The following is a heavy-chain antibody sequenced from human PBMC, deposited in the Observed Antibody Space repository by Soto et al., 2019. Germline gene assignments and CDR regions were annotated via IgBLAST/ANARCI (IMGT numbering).Heavy chain of an antibody. CDR1: GGSISGYY. CDR3: ARDRLCYCGTDCYPLDV. V-gene: IGHV4-59*01. D-gene: IGHD2-21*02. J-gene: IGHJ6*01. CDR2: MYNTGST. Sequence: SETLSLTCTVSGGSISGYYWSWILQPPGKGLEWIGYMYNTGSTVYNPSFKSRVTISVDTSKNQFSLKLNSVTAADTAVYYCARDRLCYCGTDCYPLDVRRQGAADIVSS.